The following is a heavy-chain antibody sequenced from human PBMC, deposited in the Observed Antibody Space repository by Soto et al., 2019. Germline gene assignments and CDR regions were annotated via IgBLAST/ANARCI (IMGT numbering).Heavy chain of an antibody. J-gene: IGHJ4*02. CDR3: TTGFSSSRFYVDS. CDR2: ISWNSRTK. V-gene: IGHV3-9*01. D-gene: IGHD6-13*01. CDR1: GFNFDDYV. Sequence: EVHLVESGGGLAQPGTSLRLSCGASGFNFDDYVMHWVRQAPGKGLEWVSSISWNSRTKDYADSVTGRFTISRDNAKNSLYLQMNSLRPEDTAFYFCTTGFSSSRFYVDSWGQGTLVTVFS.